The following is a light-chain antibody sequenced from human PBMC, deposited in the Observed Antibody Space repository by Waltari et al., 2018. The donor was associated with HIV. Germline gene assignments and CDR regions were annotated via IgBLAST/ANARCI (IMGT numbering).Light chain of an antibody. CDR3: QSADSSGTYAV. CDR2: KDS. Sequence: SYELTQPPSVSVSPGQMARITCSGDVLPKQYAYWYQQKPGQAPVVVISKDSERPSGIPERFSGSSSGTTVTLTISGVQAEDEADYYCQSADSSGTYAVFGGGTQLTVL. V-gene: IGLV3-25*03. J-gene: IGLJ7*01. CDR1: VLPKQY.